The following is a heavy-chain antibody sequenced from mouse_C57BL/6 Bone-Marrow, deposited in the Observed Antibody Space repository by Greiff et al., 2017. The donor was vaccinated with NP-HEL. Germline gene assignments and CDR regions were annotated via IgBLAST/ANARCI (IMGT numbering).Heavy chain of an antibody. CDR3: ARDYSNYEGDWFAY. Sequence: VQLVESGAELVKPGASVKLSCKASGYTFTSYWMHWVKQRPGRGLEWIGRIDPNSGGTKYNEKFKSKATLTVDKPSSTAYMQLSSLTSEDSAVYYCARDYSNYEGDWFAYWGQGTLVTVSA. V-gene: IGHV1-72*01. CDR1: GYTFTSYW. J-gene: IGHJ3*01. CDR2: IDPNSGGT. D-gene: IGHD2-5*01.